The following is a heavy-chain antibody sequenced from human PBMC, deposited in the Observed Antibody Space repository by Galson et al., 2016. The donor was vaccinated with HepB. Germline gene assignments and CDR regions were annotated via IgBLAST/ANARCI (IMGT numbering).Heavy chain of an antibody. Sequence: LSLTCTVSGGSISSGGSSWSWIRQPPGKGLEWIGYISHSGSTYYNPSLRSRVTLSVDTSKNQFSLKLSSVTAADTAVYYCVRETDYLDSSGDHQYYFDYWGQGTLVTVSS. CDR2: ISHSGST. CDR1: GGSISSGGSS. V-gene: IGHV4-30-2*01. D-gene: IGHD3-22*01. CDR3: VRETDYLDSSGDHQYYFDY. J-gene: IGHJ4*02.